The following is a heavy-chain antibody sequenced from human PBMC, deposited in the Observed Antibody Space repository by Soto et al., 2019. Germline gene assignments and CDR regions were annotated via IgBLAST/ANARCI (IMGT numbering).Heavy chain of an antibody. CDR2: IGTAGDA. J-gene: IGHJ4*02. V-gene: IGHV3-13*04. D-gene: IGHD3-10*01. Sequence: EVQLVESGGGLVQPGGSLRLSCAASGLTFSSYDMHWVRQVTGKGLEWVSAIGTAGDAYYPNSVKGRFTISRENAKNSLYLQMNSLRAGDTAVYYCARAFITGVLDYLGQGTLVTVSS. CDR1: GLTFSSYD. CDR3: ARAFITGVLDY.